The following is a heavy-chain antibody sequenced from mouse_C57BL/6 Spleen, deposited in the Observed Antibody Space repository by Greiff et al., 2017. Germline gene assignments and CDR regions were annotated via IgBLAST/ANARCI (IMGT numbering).Heavy chain of an antibody. CDR2: IYPRSGNT. CDR1: GYTFTSYG. J-gene: IGHJ1*03. D-gene: IGHD2-4*01. Sequence: VHLVESGAELARPGASVKLSCKASGYTFTSYGISWVKQRTGQGLEWIGEIYPRSGNTYYNEKFKGKATLTADKSSSTAYMELRSLTSEDSAVYFGARGEDYYWYFDVWGTGTTVTVAS. CDR3: ARGEDYYWYFDV. V-gene: IGHV1-81*01.